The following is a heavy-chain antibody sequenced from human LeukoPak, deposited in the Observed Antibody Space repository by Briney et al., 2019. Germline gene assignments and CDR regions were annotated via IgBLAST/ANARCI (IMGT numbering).Heavy chain of an antibody. CDR1: GGSISSHY. V-gene: IGHV4-59*11. D-gene: IGHD6-13*01. CDR3: ARVVPKQQLVDAFDI. Sequence: SETLSLTCTVSGGSISSHYWSWIRQPPGKGLEWIGYVFYSGSTNYNPSLKSRVSISVDTSKKQLSLKLSSVTAADTAVYYCARVVPKQQLVDAFDIWGQGTMATVSS. J-gene: IGHJ3*02. CDR2: VFYSGST.